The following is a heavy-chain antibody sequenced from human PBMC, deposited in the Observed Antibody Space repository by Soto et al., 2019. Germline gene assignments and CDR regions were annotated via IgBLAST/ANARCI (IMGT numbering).Heavy chain of an antibody. Sequence: PSETLSLTCAVYGGSFSGYYWSWIRQPPGKGLEWIGEINHSGSTNYNPSLKSRVTISVDTSKNQFSLKLSSVTAADTAVYYCARSGYYDFWSGYSFYYMDVWGKGTTVTVSS. CDR2: INHSGST. D-gene: IGHD3-3*01. V-gene: IGHV4-34*01. CDR1: GGSFSGYY. CDR3: ARSGYYDFWSGYSFYYMDV. J-gene: IGHJ6*03.